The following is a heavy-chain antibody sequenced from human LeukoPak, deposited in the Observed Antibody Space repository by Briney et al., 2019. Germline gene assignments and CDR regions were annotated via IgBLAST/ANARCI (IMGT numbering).Heavy chain of an antibody. CDR1: GGSISSGGYS. V-gene: IGHV4-30-4*07. CDR3: ARYSGSYPHDAFEI. D-gene: IGHD1-26*01. CDR2: IYYSGST. J-gene: IGHJ3*02. Sequence: PSETLSLTCAVSGGSISSGGYSWSWIRQPPGKGLEWIGYIYYSGSTYYNPSLKSRVTISVDTSKNQFSLKLSSVTAADTAVYYCARYSGSYPHDAFEIWGQGTMVTVSS.